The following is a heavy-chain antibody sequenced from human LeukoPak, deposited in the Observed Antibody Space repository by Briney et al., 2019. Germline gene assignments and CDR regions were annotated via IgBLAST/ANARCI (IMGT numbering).Heavy chain of an antibody. CDR3: AREILGGFNPGAY. V-gene: IGHV4-4*01. J-gene: IGHJ4*02. CDR2: IHRSGSP. Sequence: SETLSLTCTVSLDSTTSNFWSWVRQPPGKGLECIGEIHRSGSPNYNPSLQSRVTISIDRSRNQIVLELSSVTAADTAVYCCAREILGGFNPGAYWGQGTLVTVSS. D-gene: IGHD1-14*01. CDR1: LDSTTSNF.